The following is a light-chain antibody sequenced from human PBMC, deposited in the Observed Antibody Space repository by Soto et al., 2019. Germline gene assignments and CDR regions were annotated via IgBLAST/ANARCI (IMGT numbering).Light chain of an antibody. J-gene: IGKJ4*01. CDR2: GAS. CDR3: QQYSNWPLT. Sequence: EIVMTQSPATLSVCPGERATLSCRASQSVHSNLAWYQQKPGQAPRLLIYGASTRATGVPARFSGSGSGTEFSLTVSSLQSEDFAVYYCQQYSNWPLTFGGGTKVEIK. V-gene: IGKV3-15*01. CDR1: QSVHSN.